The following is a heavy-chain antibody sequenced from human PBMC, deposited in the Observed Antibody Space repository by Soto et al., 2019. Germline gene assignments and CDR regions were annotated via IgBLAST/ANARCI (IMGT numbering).Heavy chain of an antibody. CDR1: GDSISSYS. D-gene: IGHD3-22*01. J-gene: IGHJ4*02. V-gene: IGHV4-59*01. Sequence: SETLSLTCTVSGDSISSYSWSWIRQPPGKGLEWIGNIHYNGNTKYSPSLKSRVTMSVDTSKNHFSLKLISVTTADTAVYYCAKDLARYYDSSGYFDYWGQGTLVTVSS. CDR3: AKDLARYYDSSGYFDY. CDR2: IHYNGNT.